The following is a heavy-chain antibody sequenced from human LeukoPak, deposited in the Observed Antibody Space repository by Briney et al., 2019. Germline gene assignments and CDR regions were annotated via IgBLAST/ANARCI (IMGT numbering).Heavy chain of an antibody. CDR1: GFTFSSYW. D-gene: IGHD6-19*01. Sequence: GGSLRLSCAASGFTFSSYWMSWVRQAPGKGLEWVANIKQDGSEKYYVDSVKGRFTISRDNAKYSLYLQMNSLRAEDTAVYYCARDISSGWYDYWGQGTLVTVSS. J-gene: IGHJ4*02. CDR2: IKQDGSEK. CDR3: ARDISSGWYDY. V-gene: IGHV3-7*03.